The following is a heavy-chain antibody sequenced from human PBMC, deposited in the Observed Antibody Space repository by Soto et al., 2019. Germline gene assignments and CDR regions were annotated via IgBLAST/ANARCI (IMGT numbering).Heavy chain of an antibody. CDR2: INPSGGST. CDR1: GYTFSSYY. V-gene: IGHV1-46*03. J-gene: IGHJ4*02. Sequence: VSVKVYCKASGYTFSSYYMHLVRQAPGQGLEWMGIINPSGGSTSYAQKFQGRVTMTRDTSTSTVYMELSSLRSEDTAVYYCASHDCSGGSCANRYYFDYWGQGTLVTVSS. D-gene: IGHD2-15*01. CDR3: ASHDCSGGSCANRYYFDY.